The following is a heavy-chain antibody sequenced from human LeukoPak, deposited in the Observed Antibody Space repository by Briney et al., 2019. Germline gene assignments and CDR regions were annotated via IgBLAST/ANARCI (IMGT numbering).Heavy chain of an antibody. CDR2: IYYSGST. J-gene: IGHJ4*02. CDR3: ARSDSSGYYYYVY. CDR1: GGSISSYY. V-gene: IGHV4-59*01. Sequence: SETLSLTCTVSGGSISSYYWSWIRQPPGKGLEWIGYIYYSGSTNYNPSPKSRGTISVDTSKNQFSLKLSSVTAADTAVYYCARSDSSGYYYYVYWGQGILVTVSS. D-gene: IGHD3-22*01.